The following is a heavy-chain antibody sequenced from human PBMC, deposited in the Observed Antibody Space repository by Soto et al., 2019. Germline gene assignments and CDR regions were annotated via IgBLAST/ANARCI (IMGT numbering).Heavy chain of an antibody. J-gene: IGHJ6*02. CDR1: GGSVSSGSYY. CDR3: ARGADYYGMDV. Sequence: SETLSLTCTVSGGSVSSGSYYWNWIRQPPGKGLEWIGYIYYSGSTNYNSSLKSRVTISGDPSKNQFSLKLRSVTAADTAVYYCARGADYYGMDVWGQGTTVTVSS. V-gene: IGHV4-61*01. CDR2: IYYSGST.